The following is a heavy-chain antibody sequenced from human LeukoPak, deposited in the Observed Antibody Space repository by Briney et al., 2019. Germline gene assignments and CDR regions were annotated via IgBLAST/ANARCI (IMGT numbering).Heavy chain of an antibody. Sequence: ASVKVSCKASGYTFTSYGISWVRPAPGQGLEYLGWVNANSGGATYAQNFQGRVTMTRDTSITTAYMELNRLTSDDTAVYYCARDRGYFDLWGPGTLVAVSS. J-gene: IGHJ2*01. V-gene: IGHV1-2*02. CDR1: GYTFTSYG. CDR3: ARDRGYFDL. CDR2: VNANSGGA.